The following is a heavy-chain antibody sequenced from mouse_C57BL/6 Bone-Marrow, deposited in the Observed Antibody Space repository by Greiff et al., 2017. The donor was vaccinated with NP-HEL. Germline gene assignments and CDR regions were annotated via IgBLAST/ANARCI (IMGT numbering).Heavy chain of an antibody. D-gene: IGHD1-1*01. CDR3: TREGGFYYGSSPDY. CDR2: ISSGGDYI. CDR1: GFTFSSYA. Sequence: VHLVESGEGLVKPGGSLKLSCAASGFTFSSYAMSWVRQTPEKRLEWVAYISSGGDYIYYADTVKGRFTISRDNARNTLYLQMSSLKSEDTAMYYCTREGGFYYGSSPDYWGQGTTLTVSS. J-gene: IGHJ2*01. V-gene: IGHV5-9-1*02.